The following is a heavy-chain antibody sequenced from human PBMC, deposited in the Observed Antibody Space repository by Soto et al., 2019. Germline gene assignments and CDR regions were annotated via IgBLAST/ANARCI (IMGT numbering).Heavy chain of an antibody. Sequence: SVKVSCKASGGTFSSYAISWLRQSPGQGLEWMGGIIPIFGTANYAQKFQGRVTITADKSTSTAYMELSSLRSEDTAVYYCALQIPPTIVATITELDYWGQGTLVTVSS. V-gene: IGHV1-69*06. CDR2: IIPIFGTA. CDR3: ALQIPPTIVATITELDY. CDR1: GGTFSSYA. D-gene: IGHD5-12*01. J-gene: IGHJ4*02.